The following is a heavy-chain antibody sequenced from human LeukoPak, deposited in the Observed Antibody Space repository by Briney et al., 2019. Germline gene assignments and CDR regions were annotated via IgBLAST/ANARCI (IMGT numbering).Heavy chain of an antibody. Sequence: ASVKVSCKASGYTFTSYDINWVRQATGQGLEWMGWMNPNSGNTGFARKFQGRVTMTKNTSITTAYMELSSLRSEDTALYYCARALSWTTDSYYYMDVWGKGTTVTVSS. CDR1: GYTFTSYD. CDR2: MNPNSGNT. V-gene: IGHV1-8*01. J-gene: IGHJ6*03. CDR3: ARALSWTTDSYYYMDV. D-gene: IGHD3/OR15-3a*01.